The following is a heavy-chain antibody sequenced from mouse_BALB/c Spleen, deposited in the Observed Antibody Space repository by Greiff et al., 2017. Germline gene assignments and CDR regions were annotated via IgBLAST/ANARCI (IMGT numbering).Heavy chain of an antibody. CDR2: ISSGGST. J-gene: IGHJ4*01. V-gene: IGHV5-6-5*01. CDR1: GFTFSSYA. Sequence: EVKLVESGGGLVKPGGSLKLSCAASGFTFSSYAMSWVRQTPEKRLEWVASISSGGSTYYPDSVKGRFTISRDNARNILYLQMSSLRSEDTAMYYCARDDGYWAMDYWGQGTSVTVSS. CDR3: ARDDGYWAMDY. D-gene: IGHD2-3*01.